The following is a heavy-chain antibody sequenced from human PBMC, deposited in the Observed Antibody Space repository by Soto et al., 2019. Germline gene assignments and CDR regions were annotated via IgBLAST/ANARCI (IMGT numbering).Heavy chain of an antibody. V-gene: IGHV1-18*01. Sequence: ASVKVSCKASGYTFTSYGISWVRQAPGQGLEWMGWISAYNGNTNYAQKLQGRVTMTTDTSTSTAYMELRSLRSDDTAVYYCARDFSPYYDYVWGRDLLPLNTPIDPSGQGPLVTVSS. CDR3: ARDFSPYYDYVWGRDLLPLNTPIDP. D-gene: IGHD3-16*01. CDR2: ISAYNGNT. CDR1: GYTFTSYG. J-gene: IGHJ5*02.